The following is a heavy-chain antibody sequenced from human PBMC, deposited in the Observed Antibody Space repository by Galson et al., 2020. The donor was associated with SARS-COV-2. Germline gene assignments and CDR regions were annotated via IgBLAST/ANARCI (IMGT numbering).Heavy chain of an antibody. CDR3: AKEEKNREADALGI. V-gene: IGHV3-23*01. J-gene: IGHJ3*02. Sequence: GGSLRLSCAASGFTFSSYAMSWVRQAPGKGLEWVSAISSNGARTHYADSVKGRFTISRDNSKSTLYLQMTSLRAEDTALYYCAKEEKNREADALGIWGQGTMVTVSS. CDR1: GFTFSSYA. D-gene: IGHD1-26*01. CDR2: ISSNGART.